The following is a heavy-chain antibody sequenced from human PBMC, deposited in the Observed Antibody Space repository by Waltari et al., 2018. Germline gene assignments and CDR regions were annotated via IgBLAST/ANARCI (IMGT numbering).Heavy chain of an antibody. J-gene: IGHJ4*02. D-gene: IGHD3-10*01. V-gene: IGHV3-9*01. CDR1: GFPFVDYD. CDR2: INWNSGTI. CDR3: AKDGGILWFGEVNYFFEN. Sequence: EVQLVESGGGLVQPGRSLRLSCAASGFPFVDYDLDWGRQAPGKGLEWVSGINWNSGTIGYADSVKGRFTISRDSAKNSLFLQMNSLRAEDTALYFCAKDGGILWFGEVNYFFENWGQGTLVTVSS.